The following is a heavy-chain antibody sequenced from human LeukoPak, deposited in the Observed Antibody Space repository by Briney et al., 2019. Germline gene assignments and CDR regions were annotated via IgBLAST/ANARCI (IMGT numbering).Heavy chain of an antibody. J-gene: IGHJ1*01. D-gene: IGHD1-14*01. CDR1: GGSISSTSYY. Sequence: SETLSLTCTVSGGSISSTSYYWGWIRQPPGKGLEWIGSIYYGGITYYNPSLKSRVTISVDTSKRQFSLKLSSVTAADTAVYYCARVEVFLRSTGGPYFQHWGQGTLVTVSS. CDR3: ARVEVFLRSTGGPYFQH. V-gene: IGHV4-39*01. CDR2: IYYGGIT.